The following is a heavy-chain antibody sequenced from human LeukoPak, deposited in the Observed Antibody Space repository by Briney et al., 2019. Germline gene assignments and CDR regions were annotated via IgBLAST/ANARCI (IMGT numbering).Heavy chain of an antibody. CDR2: INPSGGTT. D-gene: IGHD5-24*01. V-gene: IGHV1-46*01. J-gene: IGHJ4*02. Sequence: ASVTVSCTASGYTFTSYDINWVRQAPGQGLEWMGIINPSGGTTSYAQKFQGRVTMTRDMSTSTVYMELSSLRSEDTAVYYCARGGRDGYNFVDYGGQGTLVTVSS. CDR1: GYTFTSYD. CDR3: ARGGRDGYNFVDY.